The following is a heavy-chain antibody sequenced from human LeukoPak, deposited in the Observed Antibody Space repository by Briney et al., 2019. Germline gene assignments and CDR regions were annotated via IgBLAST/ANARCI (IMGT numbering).Heavy chain of an antibody. J-gene: IGHJ4*02. CDR3: ARDEPSPDSTDLDY. Sequence: HPGRSLRLSCAASGSTFSSYAMHWVRQAPGKGLEWVAVISYDGSNKYYADSVKGRFTISRDNSKNTLYLQMNSLRAEDTAVYYCARDEPSPDSTDLDYWGQGTLVTVSS. D-gene: IGHD2/OR15-2a*01. CDR2: ISYDGSNK. CDR1: GSTFSSYA. V-gene: IGHV3-30-3*01.